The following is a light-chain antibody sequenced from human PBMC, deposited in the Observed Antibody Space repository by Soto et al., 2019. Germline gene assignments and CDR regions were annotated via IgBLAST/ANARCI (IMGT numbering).Light chain of an antibody. CDR1: QSVSSN. CDR3: QQYNNWPLT. Sequence: EIVMTQSPATLSVSPGVRATLSCRASQSVSSNLAWYQQKPGQAPRLLIYGASTRATGIPARFSGSGSGTEFTLTISSLQSEDFAVYYCQQYNNWPLTSGGGTKVEIK. J-gene: IGKJ4*01. V-gene: IGKV3-15*01. CDR2: GAS.